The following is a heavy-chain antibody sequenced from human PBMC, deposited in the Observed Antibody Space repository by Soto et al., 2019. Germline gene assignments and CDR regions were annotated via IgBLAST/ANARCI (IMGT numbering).Heavy chain of an antibody. Sequence: QLQLQESGPGLVKPSETLSLTCTVSTDSSSFTNSYWGWIRQPPGKGLQWIGSSSYNGGTFYNPPHKGLDVISYDTSKKQSSLQVTSVTAADTAVYFCARHRIEVVWRGFDFWGQGSPVTVSS. V-gene: IGHV4-39*01. D-gene: IGHD3-10*01. CDR3: ARHRIEVVWRGFDF. CDR1: TDSSSFTNSY. J-gene: IGHJ4*02. CDR2: SSYNGGT.